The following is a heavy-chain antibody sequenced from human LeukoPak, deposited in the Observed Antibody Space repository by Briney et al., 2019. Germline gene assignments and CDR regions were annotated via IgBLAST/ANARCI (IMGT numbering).Heavy chain of an antibody. V-gene: IGHV3-74*01. CDR2: IDSDGRTT. CDR1: GFTFSIYW. D-gene: IGHD5-12*01. J-gene: IGHJ3*01. CDR3: VVASDALDL. Sequence: GGSLRLSCAASGFTFSIYWMYWVRQAPGKGLVWVSRIDSDGRTTDYADSLRGRFIISRDNPKNTLYLQMNSLKADDTAIYYCVVASDALDLWGQGTTVTVSS.